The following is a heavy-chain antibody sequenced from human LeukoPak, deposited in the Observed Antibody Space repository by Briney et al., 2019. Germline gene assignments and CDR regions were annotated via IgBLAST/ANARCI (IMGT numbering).Heavy chain of an antibody. CDR1: GYSFTSYW. D-gene: IGHD3-9*01. CDR3: ARSTYYDILTGYNGFDY. CDR2: IYPGDSDT. V-gene: IGHV5-51*01. J-gene: IGHJ4*02. Sequence: PGESLKISCKGSGYSFTSYWIGWVRQMPGKGLEWMGIIYPGDSDTRYSPSFQGQVTISADKSISTAYLQWSSLKASDTAMYYCARSTYYDILTGYNGFDYWGQGTLVTVSS.